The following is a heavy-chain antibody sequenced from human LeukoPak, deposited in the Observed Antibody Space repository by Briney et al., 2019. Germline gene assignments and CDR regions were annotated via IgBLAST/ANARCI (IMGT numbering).Heavy chain of an antibody. CDR2: ISGRGDSS. J-gene: IGHJ3*02. CDR1: GFTFSNFG. V-gene: IGHV3-23*01. Sequence: PGGSLRLSCAGSGFTFSNFGMSWVRQAPGKGPEWVARISGRGDSSNYADPVKGRFTISRDNSKNTLDLQMNSLRAEDTAVYYCARGPSARFFGVAKGAFDIWGQGTMVTVSS. CDR3: ARGPSARFFGVAKGAFDI. D-gene: IGHD3-3*01.